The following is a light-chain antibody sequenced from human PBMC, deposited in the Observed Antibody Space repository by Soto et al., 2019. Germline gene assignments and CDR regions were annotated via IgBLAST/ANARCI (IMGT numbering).Light chain of an antibody. J-gene: IGLJ1*01. CDR1: ISNIGSNP. CDR2: RNN. CDR3: AAWDDRRSAYV. V-gene: IGLV1-47*01. Sequence: QSVLTQPPSASGTPGQRVTISCSGGISNIGSNPVYWHQHLPGTAPNLLVYRNNQRPSGVPDRFFDSKSGTSAFLAISGRLSEDEADYYCAAWDDRRSAYVFGTGTKLTVL.